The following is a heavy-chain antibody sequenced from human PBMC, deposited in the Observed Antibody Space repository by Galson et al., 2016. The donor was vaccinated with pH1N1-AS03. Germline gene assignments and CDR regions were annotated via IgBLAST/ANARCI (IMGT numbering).Heavy chain of an antibody. J-gene: IGHJ4*02. CDR2: MTSDTRTI. CDR3: ARSVQYSFDS. D-gene: IGHD5/OR15-5a*01. CDR1: GFTFSVYS. V-gene: IGHV3-48*02. Sequence: SLRLSCAASGFTFSVYSMNWVRQTPGKGLEWIAYMTSDTRTIKYADSVKGRFTISRDNVYYSVYLQMNGLRDEDTAIYYCARSVQYSFDSWGQGVLVTVSS.